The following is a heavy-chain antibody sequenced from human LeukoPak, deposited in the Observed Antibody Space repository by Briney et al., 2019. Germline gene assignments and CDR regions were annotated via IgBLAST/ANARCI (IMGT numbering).Heavy chain of an antibody. J-gene: IGHJ2*01. CDR3: AREVRDGYNMYWYFDL. CDR2: IYYSGST. CDR1: GGSINNYW. Sequence: PSETLSLTCSVSGGSINNYWWNWIRQPPGKGLEWIGYIYYSGSTSYNPSLKSRLTISVDTSLNQFSLKLNSVTAADTAVYYCAREVRDGYNMYWYFDLWGRGTLVTVSS. D-gene: IGHD5-24*01. V-gene: IGHV4-59*01.